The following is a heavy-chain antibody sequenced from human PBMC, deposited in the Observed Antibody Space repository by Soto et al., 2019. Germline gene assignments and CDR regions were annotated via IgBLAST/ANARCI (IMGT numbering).Heavy chain of an antibody. V-gene: IGHV4-59*01. CDR3: ARDPGSGLYPPNWFDP. D-gene: IGHD3-16*01. Sequence: PSETLSLTCTVSGDSISSYYWGWIRQPPGKGLEWIGYIYYTGSTGYNPSLKSRVTISIDTSKNQFFLKLSSVTAADTAVYYCARDPGSGLYPPNWFDPWGPGILVTVS. CDR1: GDSISSYY. J-gene: IGHJ5*02. CDR2: IYYTGST.